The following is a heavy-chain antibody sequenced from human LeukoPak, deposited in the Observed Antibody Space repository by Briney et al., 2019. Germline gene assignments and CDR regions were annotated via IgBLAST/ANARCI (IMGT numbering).Heavy chain of an antibody. J-gene: IGHJ4*02. CDR1: GGSIRSGNYY. CDR3: AAMIVYFDY. CDR2: MYTSGST. Sequence: SETLSLTCAVSGGSIRSGNYYWSWIRQPAGKRLEWIARMYTSGSTNYNPSLKSRVTISADTSKNQFSLKLTSVTAADTAVYYCAAMIVYFDYWGQGILVTVSS. V-gene: IGHV4-61*02. D-gene: IGHD3-22*01.